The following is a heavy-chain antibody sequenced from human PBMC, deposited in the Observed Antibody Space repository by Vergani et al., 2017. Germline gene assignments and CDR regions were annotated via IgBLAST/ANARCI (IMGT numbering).Heavy chain of an antibody. J-gene: IGHJ5*02. CDR3: VSGGGGDHGDFGYRLGP. Sequence: QVKLEESGGGVVQPGRSLRLSCAASGFTFSSYAMHWVRQAPGKGLEWVAVISYDGSNKYYADSVKGRFTIYKDNTVDMLSLQMNSLRPDDTAVYYCVSGGGGDHGDFGYRLGPWGQGTRVIVSS. CDR1: GFTFSSYA. D-gene: IGHD3-16*01. V-gene: IGHV3-30-3*01. CDR2: ISYDGSNK.